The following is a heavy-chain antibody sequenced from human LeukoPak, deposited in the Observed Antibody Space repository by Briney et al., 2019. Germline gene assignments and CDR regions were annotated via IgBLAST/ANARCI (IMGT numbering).Heavy chain of an antibody. Sequence: GGSLRLSCAASGFTFSSYAMSWVRQAPGKGLEWVSAISGSGGSTYYADSVKGRFTISRDNSKNTLYLQMNSLKTEDTAVYYCTSDPITIFGVVIIENDYWGQGTLVTVSS. CDR3: TSDPITIFGVVIIENDY. CDR1: GFTFSSYA. V-gene: IGHV3-23*01. CDR2: ISGSGGST. D-gene: IGHD3-3*01. J-gene: IGHJ4*02.